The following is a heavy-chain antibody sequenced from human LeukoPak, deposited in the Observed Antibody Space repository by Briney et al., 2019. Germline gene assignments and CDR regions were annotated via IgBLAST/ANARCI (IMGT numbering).Heavy chain of an antibody. V-gene: IGHV4-34*01. CDR1: GGSFSGYY. Sequence: PSETLSLTCAVYGGSFSGYYWSWIRQPPGKGLEWIGEINHSGSTNYNPSLKSRVTISVDTSKNQFSLKLSSVTAADTAVYYCASGGAVAAEYYFDYWGQGTLVTVSS. J-gene: IGHJ4*02. D-gene: IGHD6-19*01. CDR3: ASGGAVAAEYYFDY. CDR2: INHSGST.